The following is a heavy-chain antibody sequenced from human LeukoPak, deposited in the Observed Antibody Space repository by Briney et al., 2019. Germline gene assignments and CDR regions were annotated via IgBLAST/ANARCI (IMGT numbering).Heavy chain of an antibody. Sequence: SETLSLTCTVSGGSISSGGYYWSWIRQHPGKGLEWIGYIYYSGSTYYNPSLKSRVTISVDTSKNQFSLKLSSVTAADTAVYYCARDATVTSYYGMDVWGKGTTVTVSS. V-gene: IGHV4-31*03. CDR2: IYYSGST. CDR1: GGSISSGGYY. D-gene: IGHD4-17*01. CDR3: ARDATVTSYYGMDV. J-gene: IGHJ6*04.